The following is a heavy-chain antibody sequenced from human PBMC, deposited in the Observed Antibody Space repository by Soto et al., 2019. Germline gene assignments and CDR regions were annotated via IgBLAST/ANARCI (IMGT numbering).Heavy chain of an antibody. CDR2: ISSSGGAI. D-gene: IGHD2-15*01. CDR1: GFTFSSYD. Sequence: GGSLRLSCAASGFTFSSYDMNWVRQAPGKGLEWVSYISSSGGAIYYTDSVKGRFTISRDNAKNSLYLQMNSLRAEDTAVYYCASPGGLGYCSPTGCQGVYWGQGTLVTVSS. J-gene: IGHJ4*02. CDR3: ASPGGLGYCSPTGCQGVY. V-gene: IGHV3-48*03.